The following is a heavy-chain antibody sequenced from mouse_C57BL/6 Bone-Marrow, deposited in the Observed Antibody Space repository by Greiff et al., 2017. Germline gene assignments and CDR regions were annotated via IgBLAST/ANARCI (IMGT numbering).Heavy chain of an antibody. CDR3: ARRDDYDGGFDY. Sequence: VQGVESGAELVRPGTSVKMSCKASGYTFTNYWLGWAKPRPGHGLEWIGDIYPGGGYTNYNEKFKGKATLTADKSSSTAYMQFSSLTSEDSSIYYCARRDDYDGGFDYWGQGTTLTVAS. CDR1: GYTFTNYW. CDR2: IYPGGGYT. V-gene: IGHV1-63*01. J-gene: IGHJ2*01. D-gene: IGHD2-4*01.